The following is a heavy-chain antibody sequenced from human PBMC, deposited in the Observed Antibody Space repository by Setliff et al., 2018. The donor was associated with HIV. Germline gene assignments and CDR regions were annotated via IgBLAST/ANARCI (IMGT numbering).Heavy chain of an antibody. CDR3: ARTEDYSYGDAPFDY. D-gene: IGHD5-18*01. V-gene: IGHV4-34*01. J-gene: IGHJ4*01. CDR1: GGSFSDYY. CDR2: INHSGST. Sequence: PSETLSLTCAVYGGSFSDYYWSWIRQPPGKGLEWIGEINHSGSTEYNSSLKSRVTISVDTSKKQFSLNLTSLTAADTAVYYCARTEDYSYGDAPFDYWGHGTLVTVSS.